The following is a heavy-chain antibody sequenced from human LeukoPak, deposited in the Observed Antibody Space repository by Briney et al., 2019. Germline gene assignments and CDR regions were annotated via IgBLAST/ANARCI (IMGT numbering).Heavy chain of an antibody. V-gene: IGHV1-3*01. Sequence: ASVKVSCKASGYTFTSYAMHWVRQAPGQRLEWMGWINAGNGNTKYSQKFQGRVTITRDTSASTAYIELSSLRSEDTAVYYCARIYCSGGSCYSLREWYFDYWGQGTLVTVSS. CDR3: ARIYCSGGSCYSLREWYFDY. D-gene: IGHD2-15*01. J-gene: IGHJ4*02. CDR1: GYTFTSYA. CDR2: INAGNGNT.